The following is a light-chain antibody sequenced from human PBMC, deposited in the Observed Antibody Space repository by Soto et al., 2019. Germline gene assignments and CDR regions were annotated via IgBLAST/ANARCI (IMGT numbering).Light chain of an antibody. CDR1: QSIDSW. CDR3: QQYKSFSLT. J-gene: IGKJ4*01. V-gene: IGKV1-5*03. Sequence: DIQMTQSPSTLSASVGDRVTITCRASQSIDSWLAWYQQKPGKAPHLLIYKTSNLESGVPSRFSGSGSGTEFSLTISSLQPDDFATYYCQQYKSFSLTFGGGTRVEVK. CDR2: KTS.